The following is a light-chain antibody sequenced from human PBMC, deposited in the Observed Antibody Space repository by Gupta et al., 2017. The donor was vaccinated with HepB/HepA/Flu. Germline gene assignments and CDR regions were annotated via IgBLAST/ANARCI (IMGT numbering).Light chain of an antibody. J-gene: IGLJ1*01. V-gene: IGLV3-21*02. CDR3: QVGYKDIDDLHV. CDR2: DNS. Sequence: SYTLTRPPSVSVAPGETVGITCGGNYIGSKSVHGYQQKPGQAPALVVLDNSGRPSGIPERFSGSNTSNKATLTTSRVEAGEEAAYYCQVGYKDIDDLHVFGTGTKVTVL. CDR1: YIGSKS.